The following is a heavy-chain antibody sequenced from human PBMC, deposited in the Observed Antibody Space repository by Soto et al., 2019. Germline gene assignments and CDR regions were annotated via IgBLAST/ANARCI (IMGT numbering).Heavy chain of an antibody. J-gene: IGHJ6*02. CDR3: ARDRGGGYYGMDV. CDR1: GFTFSSYA. CDR2: TSYDGSNK. Sequence: QVQLVESGGGVVQPGRSLRLSCAASGFTFSSYAMHWVRQAPGKGLEWVAVTSYDGSNKYYADSVKGRFTISRDNSKNTLYLQMNSLRAEDTAVYYCARDRGGGYYGMDVWGQGTTVTVSS. V-gene: IGHV3-30-3*01. D-gene: IGHD3-10*01.